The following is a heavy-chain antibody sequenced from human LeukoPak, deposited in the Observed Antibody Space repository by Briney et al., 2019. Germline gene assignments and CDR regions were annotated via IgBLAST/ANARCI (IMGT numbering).Heavy chain of an antibody. D-gene: IGHD2-2*01. CDR2: ISGSGTT. V-gene: IGHV3-23*01. J-gene: IGHJ4*02. CDR3: AKMPGYFDY. Sequence: GGSLRLSCAASGFSFSTNGMSWVRQAPGKGLEWVSAISGSGTTYYADSVKGRFTISRDNSKYTVSLQMNSLRAEDTAVYHCAKMPGYFDYWGQGTLVAVSS. CDR1: GFSFSTNG.